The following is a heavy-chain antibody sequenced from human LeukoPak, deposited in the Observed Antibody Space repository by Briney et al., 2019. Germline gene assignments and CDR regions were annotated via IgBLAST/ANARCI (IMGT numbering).Heavy chain of an antibody. Sequence: GASVKVSRKASGYTFTSYGISWVRQAPGQGLEWMGWISAYNGNTNYAQKLQGRVTMTTDTSTSTAYMELRSLRSDDTAVYYCARDYGDYDYYYYYGMDVWGQGTTVTVSS. CDR1: GYTFTSYG. J-gene: IGHJ6*02. CDR3: ARDYGDYDYYYYYGMDV. D-gene: IGHD4-17*01. CDR2: ISAYNGNT. V-gene: IGHV1-18*01.